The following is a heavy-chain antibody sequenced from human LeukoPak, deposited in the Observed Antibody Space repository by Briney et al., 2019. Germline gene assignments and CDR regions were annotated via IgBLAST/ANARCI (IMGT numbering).Heavy chain of an antibody. CDR3: ATVTAAAGYYYGMDV. V-gene: IGHV1-69*06. J-gene: IGHJ6*02. D-gene: IGHD6-13*01. CDR1: GGTFSSYA. Sequence: SVKVSCKASGGTFSSYAISWVRQAPGQGLEWMGGIIPIFGTANYAQKFQGRVTMTEDTSTDTAYMELSSLRSEDTAVYYCATVTAAAGYYYGMDVWGQGTTVTVSS. CDR2: IIPIFGTA.